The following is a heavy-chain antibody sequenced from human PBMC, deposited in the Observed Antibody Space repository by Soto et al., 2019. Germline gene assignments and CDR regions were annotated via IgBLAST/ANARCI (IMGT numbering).Heavy chain of an antibody. V-gene: IGHV4-59*01. D-gene: IGHD3-3*01. CDR1: GGSISSYY. J-gene: IGHJ6*03. CDR3: ARAYDFWSGPYYMDV. Sequence: SETLSLTCTVSGGSISSYYWSWIRQPPGKGLEWIGYIYYSGSTNYNPSLKSRVTISVDTSKNQFSLKLSSVTAADTAVYYCARAYDFWSGPYYMDVWGKGTTVTVSS. CDR2: IYYSGST.